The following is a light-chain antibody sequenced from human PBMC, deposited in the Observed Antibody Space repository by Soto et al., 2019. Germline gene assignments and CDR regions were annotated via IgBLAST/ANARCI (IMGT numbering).Light chain of an antibody. V-gene: IGLV2-23*01. CDR3: CSYAGGRPGL. CDR2: EGT. Sequence: QSALTQPASVSGSPGQSITISCAGASSDVGTYNLVSWYQQFPGKAPKLLIYEGTNRPSGISDRFSGSNSGNTASLTISGLQAEDEADYYCCSYAGGRPGLFGGGTKLTVL. J-gene: IGLJ2*01. CDR1: SSDVGTYNL.